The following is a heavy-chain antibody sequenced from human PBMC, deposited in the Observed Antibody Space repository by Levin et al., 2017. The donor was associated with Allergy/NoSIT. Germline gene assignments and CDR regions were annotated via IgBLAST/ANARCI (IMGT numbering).Heavy chain of an antibody. J-gene: IGHJ4*02. V-gene: IGHV3-53*01. Sequence: GGSLRLSCAASGFTISSNYMSWVRQAPGKGLEWVSVIYSGGSTYYADSVKGRFTISRDNSENTLYLQMNSLGGGDTAVYYCARAGDIAAAGLFDYWGQGTLVTVSS. CDR3: ARAGDIAAAGLFDY. CDR2: IYSGGST. CDR1: GFTISSNY. D-gene: IGHD6-13*01.